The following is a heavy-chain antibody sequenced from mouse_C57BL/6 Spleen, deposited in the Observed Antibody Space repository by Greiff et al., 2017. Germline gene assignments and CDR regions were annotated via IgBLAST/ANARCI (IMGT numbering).Heavy chain of an antibody. CDR1: GYTFTSYT. CDR3: ARSEDYGKYPWFAY. Sequence: QVQLKESGAELARPGASVKMSCKASGYTFTSYTMHWVKQRPGQGLEWIGYINPSSGYTKYNQKFKDKATLTADKSSSTAYMQLSSMTSEDAAVYYGARSEDYGKYPWFAYWGQGTLVTVSA. CDR2: INPSSGYT. V-gene: IGHV1-4*01. J-gene: IGHJ3*01. D-gene: IGHD2-1*01.